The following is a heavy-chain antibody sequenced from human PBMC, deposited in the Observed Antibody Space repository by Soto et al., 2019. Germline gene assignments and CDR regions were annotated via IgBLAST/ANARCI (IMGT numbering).Heavy chain of an antibody. J-gene: IGHJ4*02. D-gene: IGHD6-13*01. V-gene: IGHV1-18*01. CDR2: ISAYNGNT. CDR1: GYTFTSYG. CDR3: ARVFNQETGGEVKQQLLPLDY. Sequence: GASGKVSCKASGYTFTSYGISWVRQAPGQGLEWMGWISAYNGNTNYAQKLQGRVTMTTDTSTSTAYMELRSLRSDDTAVYYCARVFNQETGGEVKQQLLPLDYWRQGTLVPVSS.